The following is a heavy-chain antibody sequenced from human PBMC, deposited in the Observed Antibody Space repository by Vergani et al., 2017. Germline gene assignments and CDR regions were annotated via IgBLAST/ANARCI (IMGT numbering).Heavy chain of an antibody. J-gene: IGHJ5*02. CDR3: AKVKGDYVWGSYRLNWFDP. V-gene: IGHV3-48*03. CDR2: ISSSGSTI. CDR1: GFTFSSYE. D-gene: IGHD3-16*02. Sequence: EVQLVESGGGLVQPGGSLRLSCAASGFTFSSYEMNWVRQAPGKGLEWVSYISSSGSTIYYADSVKGRFTISRDNAKNTLYLQMNSLRAEDTAVYDCAKVKGDYVWGSYRLNWFDPWGQGTLVTVSS.